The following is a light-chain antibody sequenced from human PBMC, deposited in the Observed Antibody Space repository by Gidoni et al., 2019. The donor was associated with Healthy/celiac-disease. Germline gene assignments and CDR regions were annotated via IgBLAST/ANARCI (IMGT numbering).Light chain of an antibody. J-gene: IGKJ2*01. CDR2: LAS. CDR1: QSVLYSSNNKNY. CDR3: QQYYSNPV. Sequence: DIVMTQSPDSLAVSLGERATINCKSSQSVLYSSNNKNYLAWYQQKPGQPPKLLIYLASTRESGVPDRFSGSGSGTDFTLTISSLQAEDVAVYFCQQYYSNPVFGQGTKLEIK. V-gene: IGKV4-1*01.